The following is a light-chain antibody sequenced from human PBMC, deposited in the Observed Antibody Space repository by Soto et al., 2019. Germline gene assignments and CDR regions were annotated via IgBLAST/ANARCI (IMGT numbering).Light chain of an antibody. J-gene: IGKJ2*01. V-gene: IGKV3-15*01. CDR3: QQYNNWPPYT. CDR1: QSVSSN. Sequence: EIVMTQSPATLSVSPGERATLSCRASQSVSSNLAWYQQKPGQAPRLLIYGASTRATGIPARFSGSGSGTEFTLTISSLQSADFAVYYCQQYNNWPPYTVGQGTKVDIK. CDR2: GAS.